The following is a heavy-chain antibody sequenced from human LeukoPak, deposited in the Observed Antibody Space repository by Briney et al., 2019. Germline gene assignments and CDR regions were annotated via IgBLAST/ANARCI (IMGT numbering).Heavy chain of an antibody. J-gene: IGHJ4*02. CDR3: ARRRVTGDFDF. D-gene: IGHD7-27*01. CDR2: ISYDGSNK. Sequence: GGSLRLSCAASGFTFSSYGMHWVRQAPGKGLEWVAVISYDGSNKYYADSVKGRFTISRDNSKNTLYLQMNSLRTEDTAMYYCARRRVTGDFDFWGQGTLVTVSS. CDR1: GFTFSSYG. V-gene: IGHV3-30*03.